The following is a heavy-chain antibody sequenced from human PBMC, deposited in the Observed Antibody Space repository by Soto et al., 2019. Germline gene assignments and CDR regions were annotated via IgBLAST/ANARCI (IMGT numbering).Heavy chain of an antibody. D-gene: IGHD2-2*01. Sequence: GPSVKVSCKASGYTFTGYYMHWVRQAPGQGLEWMGWINPNSGGTNYAQKFQGWVTMTRDTSISTAYMELSRLRSDDTAVYYCARALGYCSSTSCPGDAFDIWGQGTMVTVSS. CDR2: INPNSGGT. J-gene: IGHJ3*02. CDR3: ARALGYCSSTSCPGDAFDI. CDR1: GYTFTGYY. V-gene: IGHV1-2*04.